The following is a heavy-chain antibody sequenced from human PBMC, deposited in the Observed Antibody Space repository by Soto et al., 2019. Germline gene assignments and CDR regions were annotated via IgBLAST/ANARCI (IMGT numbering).Heavy chain of an antibody. CDR2: MFYTGTT. D-gene: IGHD2-15*01. J-gene: IGHJ5*01. V-gene: IGHV4-30-4*01. Sequence: PSETLSLTCSVSGGPISSGDYYWSWIRQPPGKGLEWIGYMFYTGTTYYNPSLKSRVAISVDTSKNQFSLKLRSVTAADTAVYHCAGVVRFCRRPSVRGRNWFDSWGQGTLVTVSS. CDR3: AGVVRFCRRPSVRGRNWFDS. CDR1: GGPISSGDYY.